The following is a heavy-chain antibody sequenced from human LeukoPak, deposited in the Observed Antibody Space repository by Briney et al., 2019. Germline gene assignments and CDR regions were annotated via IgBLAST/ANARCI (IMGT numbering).Heavy chain of an antibody. CDR1: GYSFTSYC. J-gene: IGHJ5*02. CDR3: ASSYYYDSSGYYWAFDP. Sequence: GESLKISCKGSGYSFTSYCIGWVRQMPGKGLEWMGIIYPGDSDTRYSPSFQGQVTISADKSISTAYLQWSSLKASDTAMYYCASSYYYDSSGYYWAFDPWGQGTLVTVSS. CDR2: IYPGDSDT. D-gene: IGHD3-22*01. V-gene: IGHV5-51*01.